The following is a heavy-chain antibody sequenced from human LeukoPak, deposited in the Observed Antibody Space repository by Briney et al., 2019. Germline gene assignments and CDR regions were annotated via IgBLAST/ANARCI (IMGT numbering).Heavy chain of an antibody. J-gene: IGHJ5*02. V-gene: IGHV1-2*02. CDR1: GYTFTGYY. CDR3: ARDPLAVAGTVWFDP. Sequence: VASVKVSCKASGYTFTGYYMHWVRQAPGQGLEWMGWINPNSGGTNSAQKFQGRVTMTRDTSISTAYMELTRLRSEDTAVYYCARDPLAVAGTVWFDPWGQGTLVTVSS. CDR2: INPNSGGT. D-gene: IGHD6-19*01.